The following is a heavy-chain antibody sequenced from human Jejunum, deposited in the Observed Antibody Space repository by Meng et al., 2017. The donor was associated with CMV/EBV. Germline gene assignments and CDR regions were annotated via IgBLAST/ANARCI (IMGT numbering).Heavy chain of an antibody. V-gene: IGHV4-39*07. D-gene: IGHD2-2*02. CDR1: ISSSSYY. Sequence: ISSSSYYWGWVRQPPGKGLEWSGSINYSGTTYYNPSLRRRVTISLDTSRKQFSLKLNSVTAADTAVYHCARGCYTTSCYRGSFDYWGQGTLVTVSS. CDR2: INYSGTT. J-gene: IGHJ4*02. CDR3: ARGCYTTSCYRGSFDY.